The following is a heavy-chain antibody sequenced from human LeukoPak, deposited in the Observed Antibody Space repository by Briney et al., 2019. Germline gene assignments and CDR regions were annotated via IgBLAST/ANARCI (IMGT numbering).Heavy chain of an antibody. CDR1: GFTFSSYG. J-gene: IGHJ4*02. D-gene: IGHD3-10*01. CDR3: ARSDSGRPFHY. V-gene: IGHV3-30*03. Sequence: PGGSLRLSCAASGFTFSSYGMHWVRQAPGKGLEWVAVISYDGSNKYYADSVKGRFTISRDNSKNTLYLQMNSLRAEDTAVYYCARSDSGRPFHYWGQGTLVTVSS. CDR2: ISYDGSNK.